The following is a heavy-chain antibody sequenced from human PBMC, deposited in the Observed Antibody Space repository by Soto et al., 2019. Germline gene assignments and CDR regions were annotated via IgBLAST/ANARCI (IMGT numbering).Heavy chain of an antibody. J-gene: IGHJ3*02. V-gene: IGHV1-18*01. CDR1: GYTFTSYG. CDR3: ARDFDYYDSSGYDRDAFDI. CDR2: ISAYNGNT. Sequence: GASVKVSCKASGYTFTSYGISWVRRAPGQGLEWMGWISAYNGNTNYAQKLQGRVTMTTDTSTSTAYMELRSLRSDDTAVYYCARDFDYYDSSGYDRDAFDIWGQGTMVTVSS. D-gene: IGHD3-22*01.